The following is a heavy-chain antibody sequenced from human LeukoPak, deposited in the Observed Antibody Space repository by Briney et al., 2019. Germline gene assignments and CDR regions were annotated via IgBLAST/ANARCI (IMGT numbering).Heavy chain of an antibody. CDR1: GFTFDDYA. V-gene: IGHV3-43D*03. CDR3: AKDIGGGVDDIAVADNYFDY. D-gene: IGHD6-19*01. CDR2: ISWDGGST. Sequence: GGSLRLSCAASGFTFDDYAMHWVRQAPGKGLEWVSLISWDGGSTYYADSVKGRFTISRDNSKNSLYLQMNSLRAEDTALYYCAKDIGGGVDDIAVADNYFDYWGQGTLVTVSS. J-gene: IGHJ4*02.